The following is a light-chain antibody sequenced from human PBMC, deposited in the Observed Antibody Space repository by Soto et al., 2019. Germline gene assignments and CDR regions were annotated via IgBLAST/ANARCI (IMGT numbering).Light chain of an antibody. CDR1: SSDVGGYNY. CDR2: EVS. V-gene: IGLV2-14*01. J-gene: IGLJ2*01. Sequence: QAVVTQPASVSGSPGQSITISCTGTSSDVGGYNYVSWYQQHPGKAPKLMIYEVSNRPSGVSNRFSGSKSGNTASLTISGLQAEDEADYYCSSYTSSSVVFGGGTKVTVL. CDR3: SSYTSSSVV.